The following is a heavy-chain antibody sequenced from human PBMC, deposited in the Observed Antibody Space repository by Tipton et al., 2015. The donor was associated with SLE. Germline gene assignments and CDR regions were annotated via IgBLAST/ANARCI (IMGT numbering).Heavy chain of an antibody. CDR3: ARGSGWYAGSAFDI. D-gene: IGHD6-19*01. Sequence: TLSLTCAVYGGSFSGYYWSWIRQPPGKGLEWIGEINHSGGTNYNPSLKSRATISVDTSKNQFSLKLSSVTAADTAVYYCARGSGWYAGSAFDIWGQGTMVIVSS. CDR2: INHSGGT. V-gene: IGHV4-34*01. CDR1: GGSFSGYY. J-gene: IGHJ3*02.